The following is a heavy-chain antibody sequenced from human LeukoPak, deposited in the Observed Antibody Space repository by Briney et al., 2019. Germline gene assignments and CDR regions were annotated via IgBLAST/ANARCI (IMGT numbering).Heavy chain of an antibody. CDR2: IYYSGST. Sequence: SETLSLTCTVSDGSISSSSYYWGWIRQPPGKGLEWIGSIYYSGSTYYNPSLKSRVTISVDTSKNQFSLKLSSVTATDTAVYYCARDYCRTTACPFDYWGQGALVTVSS. V-gene: IGHV4-39*02. J-gene: IGHJ4*02. D-gene: IGHD1-7*01. CDR1: DGSISSSSYY. CDR3: ARDYCRTTACPFDY.